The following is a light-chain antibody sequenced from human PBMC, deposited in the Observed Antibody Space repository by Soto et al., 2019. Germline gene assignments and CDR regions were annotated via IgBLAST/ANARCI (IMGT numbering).Light chain of an antibody. Sequence: TQSPDKMSLSLGDRATLSCRASQSLRSSLAWYQQKPGQAPRLLIHGAFKRATDIPDRFSGSGSGTDFTLTISRMEPEDFAVYCCQQYGSSPRTFGQGTKV. V-gene: IGKV3-20*01. CDR1: QSLRSS. CDR3: QQYGSSPRT. J-gene: IGKJ1*01. CDR2: GAF.